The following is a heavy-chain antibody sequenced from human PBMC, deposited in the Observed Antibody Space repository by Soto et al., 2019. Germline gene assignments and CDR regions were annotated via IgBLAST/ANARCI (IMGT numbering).Heavy chain of an antibody. CDR3: ARVGMYYDILTGRFDYYYYGMDV. J-gene: IGHJ6*02. CDR2: INPNSGGT. CDR1: GYTFTGYY. D-gene: IGHD3-9*01. V-gene: IGHV1-2*04. Sequence: ASVKVSCKASGYTFTGYYMHWVRQAPGQGLEWMGWINPNSGGTNYAQKFQGWVTMTRDTSISTAYMELSRLRSDDTAVYYCARVGMYYDILTGRFDYYYYGMDVWGQGTTVTV.